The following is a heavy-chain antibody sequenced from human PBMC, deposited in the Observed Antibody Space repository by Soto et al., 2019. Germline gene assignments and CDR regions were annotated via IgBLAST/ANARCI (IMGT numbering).Heavy chain of an antibody. CDR1: GYSFTTYW. Sequence: LKISCKGSGYSFTTYWIVWVRQMPGKGLEWMGVIYPGDSDIRFSPSFQGQVTISTDMSLSTAYLQWSSLRVSDTAMYYCARQAYHYDTNSFGYWGQGTLVTVSS. D-gene: IGHD3-22*01. CDR3: ARQAYHYDTNSFGY. J-gene: IGHJ4*02. V-gene: IGHV5-51*01. CDR2: IYPGDSDI.